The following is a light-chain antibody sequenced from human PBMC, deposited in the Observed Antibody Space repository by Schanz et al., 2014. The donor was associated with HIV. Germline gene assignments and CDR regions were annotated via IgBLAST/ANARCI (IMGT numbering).Light chain of an antibody. J-gene: IGKJ1*01. CDR2: AAS. V-gene: IGKV1-9*01. Sequence: IQLTQSPSSLSASVGDRVTITCRASQGISSYLAWYQQKPGKAPKVLIYAASTLQSGVPSRFSGSGSGTEFSLTISSLQPEDSATYYCQQLNTYPWTFGQGTKVEI. CDR3: QQLNTYPWT. CDR1: QGISSY.